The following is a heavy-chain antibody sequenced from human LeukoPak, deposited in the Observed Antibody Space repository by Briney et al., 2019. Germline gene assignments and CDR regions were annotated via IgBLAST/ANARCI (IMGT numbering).Heavy chain of an antibody. D-gene: IGHD1-26*01. V-gene: IGHV3-23*01. CDR2: INGSGGST. CDR3: AKDGGSGSYEKNY. Sequence: GGSLRLSCVASGLTFSRYAMRWVRQAPGKGLEGVSAINGSGGSTYYADYLKGRFTISRDNSKNTLYLQMNSLRAEDTAVYYCAKDGGSGSYEKNYWGQGTLVTVSS. J-gene: IGHJ4*02. CDR1: GLTFSRYA.